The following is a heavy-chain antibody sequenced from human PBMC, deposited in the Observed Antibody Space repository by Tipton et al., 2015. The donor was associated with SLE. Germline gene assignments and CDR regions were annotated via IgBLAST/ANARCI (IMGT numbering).Heavy chain of an antibody. D-gene: IGHD6-13*01. CDR2: IYYSGST. CDR3: ASSPYSSSWYYFDY. V-gene: IGHV4-59*11. Sequence: LRLSCTVSGGSISSHYWSWIRQPPGKGLEWIGYIYYSGSTNYNPSLKSRVTISVDTSKNQFSLKLSSVTAADTAVYYCASSPYSSSWYYFDYWGQGTLVTVSS. CDR1: GGSISSHY. J-gene: IGHJ4*02.